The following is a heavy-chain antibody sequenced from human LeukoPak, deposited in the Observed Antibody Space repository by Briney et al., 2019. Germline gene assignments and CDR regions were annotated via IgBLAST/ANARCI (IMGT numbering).Heavy chain of an antibody. V-gene: IGHV1-69*05. CDR3: ARAPVNRRRDGYNSNYYMDV. D-gene: IGHD5-24*01. J-gene: IGHJ6*03. CDR2: IIPIFGTA. CDR1: GYTFTNYY. Sequence: GASVTVSFKSSGYTFTNYYMHWVRQAPGQGGGWVGGIIPIFGTANYAQKFQGRVTITTDESTSTAYMELSSLRSEDTAVYYCARAPVNRRRDGYNSNYYMDVWGKGTPVTVSS.